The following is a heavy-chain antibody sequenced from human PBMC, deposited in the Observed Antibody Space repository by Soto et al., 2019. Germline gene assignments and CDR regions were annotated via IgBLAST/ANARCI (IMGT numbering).Heavy chain of an antibody. CDR3: AKLHLYCSSTSCFDY. J-gene: IGHJ4*02. CDR2: ISGSGGST. V-gene: IGHV3-23*01. D-gene: IGHD2-2*01. CDR1: GFTFSSYA. Sequence: GGSLRLSCAASGFTFSSYAMSWVRQAPGKGLEWVSAISGSGGSTYYADSVKGRFTISRDNSKNTLYLQMNSLRAEDTAVYYCAKLHLYCSSTSCFDYWGQGTLVTVSS.